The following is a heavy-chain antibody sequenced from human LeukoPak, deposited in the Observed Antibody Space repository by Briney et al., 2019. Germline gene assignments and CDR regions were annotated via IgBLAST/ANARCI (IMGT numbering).Heavy chain of an antibody. D-gene: IGHD2-2*01. J-gene: IGHJ4*02. Sequence: ASVKVSCKASGYTFTGYHMHWVRQAPGQGLEWMGRINPKSGDTNYVQKFQGRVTMTRDTSISTAYMELSRLTSDDTAVYYCARDYCSSTSCLFDYWGQGTLVTVSS. CDR3: ARDYCSSTSCLFDY. CDR2: INPKSGDT. CDR1: GYTFTGYH. V-gene: IGHV1-2*06.